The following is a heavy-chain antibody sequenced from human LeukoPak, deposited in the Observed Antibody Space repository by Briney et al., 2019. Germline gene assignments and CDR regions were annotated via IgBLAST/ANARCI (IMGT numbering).Heavy chain of an antibody. V-gene: IGHV1-8*01. CDR1: GYTFTSYD. Sequence: ASVKVSCKASGYTFTSYDINWVRQATGQGLEWMGWMNPNSGNTGYAQKFQGRVTMTEDTSTDTAYMELSSLRSEDTAVYYCATKTRRSYYDSSPDAFDIWGQGTMVTVSS. D-gene: IGHD3-22*01. CDR2: MNPNSGNT. J-gene: IGHJ3*02. CDR3: ATKTRRSYYDSSPDAFDI.